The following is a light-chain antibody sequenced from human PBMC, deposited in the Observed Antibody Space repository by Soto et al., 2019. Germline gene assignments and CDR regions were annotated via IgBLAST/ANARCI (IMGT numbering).Light chain of an antibody. CDR1: QRLVGN. CDR2: EAS. Sequence: EIVMTQSPATLSVSPGERATLSCRASQRLVGNLAWFQHKPGQAPRLLLYEASTRATGVPDRFSGSGSGTDFTLTISRLEPEDFAVYYCQQCGSSPQTFGQGTKVDIK. V-gene: IGKV3-20*01. J-gene: IGKJ1*01. CDR3: QQCGSSPQT.